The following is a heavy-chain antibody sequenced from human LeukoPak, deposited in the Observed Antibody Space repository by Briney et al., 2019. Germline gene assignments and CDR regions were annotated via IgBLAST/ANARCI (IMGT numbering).Heavy chain of an antibody. CDR3: ARDSDDILTGYALWDY. J-gene: IGHJ4*02. CDR1: GFTFSSYW. V-gene: IGHV3-7*03. D-gene: IGHD3-9*01. CDR2: IKQDGSEK. Sequence: GGPLRLSCAASGFTFSSYWMSWVRQAPGKGLEWVANIKQDGSEKYYVDSVKGRFTISRDNAKNSLYLQMNSLRAEDTAVYYCARDSDDILTGYALWDYWGQGTLVTVSS.